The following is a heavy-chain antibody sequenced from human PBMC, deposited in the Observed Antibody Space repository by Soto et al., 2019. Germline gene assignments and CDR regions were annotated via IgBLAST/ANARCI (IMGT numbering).Heavy chain of an antibody. Sequence: QVQLVESGGGVVQAGRSLRLSCAASGFIFDAYGIHWVRQTPDKGLEWVAVVSYNGDNKYYGDSVKGRFTISRDNPKNTVYLEMTSLRPEDTAVYYCARDWGHYDYTDLRADGFENWGKGTVVTVSS. D-gene: IGHD4-17*01. V-gene: IGHV3-30*03. J-gene: IGHJ3*02. CDR3: ARDWGHYDYTDLRADGFEN. CDR2: VSYNGDNK. CDR1: GFIFDAYG.